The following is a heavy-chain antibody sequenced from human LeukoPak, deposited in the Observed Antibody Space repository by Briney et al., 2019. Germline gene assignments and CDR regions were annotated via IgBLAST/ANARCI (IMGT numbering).Heavy chain of an antibody. J-gene: IGHJ4*02. CDR3: ARDGGYHSSGPFDY. Sequence: PGGSLRLSCAASGFTFSSHGMHWVRQAPGKGLEWVSFIWYDGSDEYYADSVKGRFTISRDKSKNTLYLQMNSLRAEDTAVYYCARDGGYHSSGPFDYWGQGTLVTVSS. CDR1: GFTFSSHG. CDR2: IWYDGSDE. V-gene: IGHV3-33*01. D-gene: IGHD3-22*01.